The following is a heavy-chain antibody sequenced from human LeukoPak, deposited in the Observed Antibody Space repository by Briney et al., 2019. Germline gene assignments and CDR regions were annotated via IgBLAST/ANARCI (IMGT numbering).Heavy chain of an antibody. J-gene: IGHJ4*02. D-gene: IGHD6-25*01. CDR1: GFTFSSYA. Sequence: PGGSLRLSCAASGFTFSSYAMSWVRQAPGKGLEWVSAISAGGDTTYTADSVRGRFTLSRDNSKNTLYLQMNTLTAEDTALYYCAGISYSGTRPVGYWGQGTLVTVTA. CDR3: AGISYSGTRPVGY. V-gene: IGHV3-23*01. CDR2: ISAGGDTT.